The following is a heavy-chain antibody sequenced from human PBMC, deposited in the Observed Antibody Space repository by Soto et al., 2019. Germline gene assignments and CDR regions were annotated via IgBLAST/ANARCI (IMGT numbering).Heavy chain of an antibody. V-gene: IGHV1-46*03. CDR2: INPFDGSS. Sequence: QVQLVQSGAEVKKPGASVKVSCKASGYIFTSYYIHWVRQAPGQGLEWMGWINPFDGSSMFAQSCQGRVTMTRDTSTSTVYMEVSSLRSEDTAVYYCSRVDPGETSPFDHWGQGTLVTVSS. D-gene: IGHD3-10*01. CDR3: SRVDPGETSPFDH. J-gene: IGHJ4*02. CDR1: GYIFTSYY.